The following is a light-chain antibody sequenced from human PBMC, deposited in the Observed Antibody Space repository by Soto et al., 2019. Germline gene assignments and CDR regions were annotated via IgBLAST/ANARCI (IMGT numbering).Light chain of an antibody. Sequence: IQMTQSPATVSASVGDTVTITCRASQTISGWLAWYQQRPGKAPNLLIFDASTLESGVPSRFSGSGSGTDFTLTISSLQPEDFATYYCQQSYSTPPTFGQGTKVDIK. CDR3: QQSYSTPPT. V-gene: IGKV1-39*01. CDR1: QTISGW. CDR2: DAS. J-gene: IGKJ1*01.